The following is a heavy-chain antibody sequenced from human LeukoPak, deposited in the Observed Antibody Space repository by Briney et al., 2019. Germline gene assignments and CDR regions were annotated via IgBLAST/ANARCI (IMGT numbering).Heavy chain of an antibody. CDR2: IYHSGST. CDR3: ARASPTDAFDI. Sequence: SETLSLTCTVSGGSISSSSYYWGWIRQPPGKGLEWIGSIYHSGSTYYNPSLKSRVTISVDTSKNQFSLKLSSVTAADTAVYYCARASPTDAFDIWGQGTMVTVSS. CDR1: GGSISSSSYY. J-gene: IGHJ3*02. V-gene: IGHV4-39*07.